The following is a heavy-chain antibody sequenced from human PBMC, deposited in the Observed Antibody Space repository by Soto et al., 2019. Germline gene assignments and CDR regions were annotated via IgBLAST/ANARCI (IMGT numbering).Heavy chain of an antibody. CDR1: GGSVSGDKNY. CDR3: ATSPRFAFDF. V-gene: IGHV4-61*01. Sequence: QVQLQESGPGLVKPSETLSLTCSVSGGSVSGDKNYWSWIRQSPGKGLDWIGFISYSGATIYNPSLKSRLTISVDRSKNQFSLRLSSVTASDTALYYCATSPRFAFDFWGQGTTVIVSS. J-gene: IGHJ3*01. CDR2: ISYSGAT. D-gene: IGHD3-16*01.